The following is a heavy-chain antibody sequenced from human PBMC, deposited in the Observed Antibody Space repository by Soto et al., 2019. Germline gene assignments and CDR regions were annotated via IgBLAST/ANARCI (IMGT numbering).Heavy chain of an antibody. Sequence: EVQLLESGGGLVQPGGSLRLSCAASDFIFSNYAMSWVRQAPGKRLQWVSTISRSGGSTYYADAMKARFTISRDNSKNTLFLQMYSLRAEDTAIYYCARGTRYYDFLSGYYSAGGIDYLGQGTLVTVSS. V-gene: IGHV3-23*01. CDR2: ISRSGGST. D-gene: IGHD3-3*01. CDR3: ARGTRYYDFLSGYYSAGGIDY. CDR1: DFIFSNYA. J-gene: IGHJ4*02.